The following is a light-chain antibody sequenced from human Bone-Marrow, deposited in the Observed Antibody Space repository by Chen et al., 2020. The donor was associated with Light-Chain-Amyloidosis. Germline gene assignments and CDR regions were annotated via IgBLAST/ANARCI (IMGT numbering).Light chain of an antibody. CDR2: RSS. V-gene: IGKV3-20*01. CDR3: QQYGTSPLT. Sequence: EIASSQSPGIPSLSPGEGANRSCRASQTSSSKYLTGYQQKFGQAPRLLIYRSSSRATGVPARCTGSRYGTDFTLTINRLEPEDFARYYCQQYGTSPLTFGGGTKVEIK. CDR1: QTSSSKY. J-gene: IGKJ4*01.